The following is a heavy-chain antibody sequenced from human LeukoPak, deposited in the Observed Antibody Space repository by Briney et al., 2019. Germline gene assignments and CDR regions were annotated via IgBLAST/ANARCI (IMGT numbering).Heavy chain of an antibody. CDR2: ISGSDGAT. J-gene: IGHJ3*02. CDR1: GFIFSNYA. Sequence: GGSLRLSCEASGFIFSNYAMSWVRQAPGKGLEWVSVISGSDGATYYADSVKGRCTISRDNPKNTLFLQMNSLRAEDTAVYYCAKDTGYPDAFDIWGQGTMVTVSS. V-gene: IGHV3-23*01. CDR3: AKDTGYPDAFDI. D-gene: IGHD5-18*01.